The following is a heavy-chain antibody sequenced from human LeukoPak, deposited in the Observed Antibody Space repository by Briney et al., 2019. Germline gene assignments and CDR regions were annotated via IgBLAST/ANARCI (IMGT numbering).Heavy chain of an antibody. J-gene: IGHJ5*02. CDR1: GCTFTSYG. D-gene: IGHD5-12*01. V-gene: IGHV1-18*01. CDR2: ISAYNGNT. Sequence: GASVKVSCKASGCTFTSYGISWVRQAPGQGLEWMGWISAYNGNTNYAQKLQGRVTMTTDTSTSTAYMELRSLRSDDTAVYYCARDLKWLRPNWFDPWGQGTLVTVSS. CDR3: ARDLKWLRPNWFDP.